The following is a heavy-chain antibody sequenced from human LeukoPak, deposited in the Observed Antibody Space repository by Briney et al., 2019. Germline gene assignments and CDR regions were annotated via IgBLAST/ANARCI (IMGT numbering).Heavy chain of an antibody. CDR3: ARRRLDYFYYYDMDV. J-gene: IGHJ6*02. CDR2: ITTSGTTI. D-gene: IGHD5-12*01. CDR1: GFTFSSYA. Sequence: PGGSLRLSCAASGFTFSSYAMNWVRQAPGKGLEWVSYITTSGTTIHYPNSVKGRFTISRDNAKNSLYLQMNSLRAEDTAVYYCARRRLDYFYYYDMDVWGQGTTVTVSS. V-gene: IGHV3-48*03.